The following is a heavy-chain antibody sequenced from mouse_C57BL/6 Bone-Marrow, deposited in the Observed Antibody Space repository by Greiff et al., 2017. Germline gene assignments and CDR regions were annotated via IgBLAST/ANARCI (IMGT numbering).Heavy chain of an antibody. Sequence: QVQLKESGAELARPGASVKLSCKASGYTFTSYGISWVKQRTGQGLEWIGEIYPRSGNTYYNEKFKGKATLTADKSSSTAYMELRSLTSEDSAVYFCARLRLRRSWYFDVWGTGTTVTVYS. J-gene: IGHJ1*03. CDR2: IYPRSGNT. V-gene: IGHV1-81*01. CDR3: ARLRLRRSWYFDV. D-gene: IGHD2-4*01. CDR1: GYTFTSYG.